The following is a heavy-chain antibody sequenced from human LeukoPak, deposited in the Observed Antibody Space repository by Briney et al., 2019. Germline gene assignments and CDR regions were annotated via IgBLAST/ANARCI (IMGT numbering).Heavy chain of an antibody. CDR3: ARVGLWSYYYNY. D-gene: IGHD3-10*01. CDR2: INHSGST. CDR1: GGSFSGYY. Sequence: PSETLSLTCAVYGGSFSGYYWSWIRQPPGKGLEWIGEINHSGSTNYNPSLKSRVTISVDTSKNQFSLKLSSVTAADTAVYYCARVGLWSYYYNYWGQGTLVTVSS. V-gene: IGHV4-34*01. J-gene: IGHJ4*02.